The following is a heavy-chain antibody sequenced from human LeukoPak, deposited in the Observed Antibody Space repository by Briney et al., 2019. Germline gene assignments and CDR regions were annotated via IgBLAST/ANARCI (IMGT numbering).Heavy chain of an antibody. Sequence: GDSLKISCKAFGYSFSTSWIGWVRQMPGKGLEWRAIIYPHDSSTRYSPSFQGQVTISADKSINTAYLQWTSLKASDTAMYYCARGISYYDRSFDYWGQGTLVTVSS. CDR1: GYSFSTSW. V-gene: IGHV5-51*01. J-gene: IGHJ4*02. D-gene: IGHD3-22*01. CDR3: ARGISYYDRSFDY. CDR2: IYPHDSST.